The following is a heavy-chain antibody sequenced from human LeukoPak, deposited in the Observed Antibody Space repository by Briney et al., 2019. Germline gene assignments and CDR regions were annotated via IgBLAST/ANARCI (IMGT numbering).Heavy chain of an antibody. CDR1: GITLSNYG. CDR2: ISDSGGST. CDR3: AKRGVVIRVILVGFHKEAYYFDS. V-gene: IGHV3-23*01. Sequence: GGSLRLSCAVSGITLSNYGMSWVRQAPGKGLEWVAGISDSGGSTNYADSVKGRFTISRDNPKNTLYLQTNSLRAEDTAVYFCAKRGVVIRVILVGFHKEAYYFDSWGQGALVTVSS. D-gene: IGHD3-22*01. J-gene: IGHJ4*02.